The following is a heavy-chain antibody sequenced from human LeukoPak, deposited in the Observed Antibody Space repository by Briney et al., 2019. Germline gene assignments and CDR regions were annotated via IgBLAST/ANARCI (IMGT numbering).Heavy chain of an antibody. V-gene: IGHV4-39*07. J-gene: IGHJ4*02. CDR2: IYYSGST. CDR1: GGSISSSSYY. CDR3: ARDRGYYYDSSGYYFGY. D-gene: IGHD3-22*01. Sequence: SETLSLTCTVSGGSISSSSYYWGWIRQPPGKGLEWIGSIYYSGSTYYNPSLKSRVTISVDTSKNQFSLKLSSVTAADTAVYYCARDRGYYYDSSGYYFGYWGQGTLVTVSS.